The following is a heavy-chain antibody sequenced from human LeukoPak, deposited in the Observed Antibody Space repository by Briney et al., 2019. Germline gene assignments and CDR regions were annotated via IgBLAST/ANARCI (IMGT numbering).Heavy chain of an antibody. Sequence: SETLSLTCTVAGDSISTSRYYWGWLRQPPGKGLQWIGSIFSTGSTYYNPSLKSRFTISIDTSKNHFSLRLNSVTAADTAVYYCAWGRQLNFFDLWGQGTLVTVSS. D-gene: IGHD2-2*01. CDR1: GDSISTSRYY. J-gene: IGHJ4*02. CDR3: AWGRQLNFFDL. V-gene: IGHV4-39*07. CDR2: IFSTGST.